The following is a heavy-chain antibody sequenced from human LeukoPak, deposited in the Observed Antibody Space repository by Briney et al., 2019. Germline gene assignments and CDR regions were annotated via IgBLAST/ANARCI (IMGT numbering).Heavy chain of an antibody. D-gene: IGHD5-18*01. V-gene: IGHV4-59*01. J-gene: IGHJ3*02. Sequence: PSETLSLTCTVSGGSISSNYWTWIRQTPGKGPEWIGYVYYSGSTNYNPSLKSRVTISVDTSKNQFSLKLSSVTAADTAVYFCARRDTSLASGGAFDIWGQGTMVTVSS. CDR1: GGSISSNY. CDR2: VYYSGST. CDR3: ARRDTSLASGGAFDI.